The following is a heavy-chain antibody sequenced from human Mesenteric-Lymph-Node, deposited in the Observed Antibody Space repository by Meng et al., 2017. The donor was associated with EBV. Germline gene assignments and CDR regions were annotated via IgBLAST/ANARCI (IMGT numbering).Heavy chain of an antibody. CDR1: GYTFTGYY. CDR3: ARDDYGDLPLDY. J-gene: IGHJ4*02. D-gene: IGHD4-17*01. V-gene: IGHV1-2*04. Sequence: QGQLGQSGVEVKKPGASVKVSCKASGYTFTGYYVHWVRQAPGQGLEWMGWINPNSGGTNYAQKFQGWVTMTRDTSINTAYMELSRLRSDDTAVYYCARDDYGDLPLDYWGQGTLVTVSS. CDR2: INPNSGGT.